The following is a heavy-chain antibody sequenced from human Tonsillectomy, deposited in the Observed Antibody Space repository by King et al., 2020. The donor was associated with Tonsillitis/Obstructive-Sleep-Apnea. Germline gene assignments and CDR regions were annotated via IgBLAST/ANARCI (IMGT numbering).Heavy chain of an antibody. CDR2: ISSSSSYI. Sequence: VQLVESGGGLVKPGGSLRLSCAASGFTFSSYSMNWVRQAPGKGLEWVSSISSSSSYIYYADSVKGRFSISRDNAKNSLYLQMNSLRAEDTAVYYCAGDYAYYDFWSGSPGGSWGQGTLVTVSS. V-gene: IGHV3-21*01. CDR3: AGDYAYYDFWSGSPGGS. J-gene: IGHJ4*02. D-gene: IGHD3-3*01. CDR1: GFTFSSYS.